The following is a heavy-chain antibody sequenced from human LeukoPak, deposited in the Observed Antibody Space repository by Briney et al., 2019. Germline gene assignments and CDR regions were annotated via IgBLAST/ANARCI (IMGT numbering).Heavy chain of an antibody. D-gene: IGHD3-10*01. Sequence: ASVKVSCKASGYTFTSYDINWVRQATGQGLEWMGWMNPNSGNTGYAQKFQGRVTMTRNTSISTAYMELSSLRSEDTAVYYCASTRAWDFGESYYYMDVWGKGTTVTVSS. J-gene: IGHJ6*03. CDR1: GYTFTSYD. V-gene: IGHV1-8*01. CDR2: MNPNSGNT. CDR3: ASTRAWDFGESYYYMDV.